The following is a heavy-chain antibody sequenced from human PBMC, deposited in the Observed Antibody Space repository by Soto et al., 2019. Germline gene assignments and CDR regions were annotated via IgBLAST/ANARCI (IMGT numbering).Heavy chain of an antibody. D-gene: IGHD6-19*01. CDR1: GFTFSSYA. V-gene: IGHV3-23*01. J-gene: IGHJ1*01. CDR3: AKGPGIGVAEAAHFQH. CDR2: ISGSGGST. Sequence: EVQLLESGGGLVQPGGSLRLSCAASGFTFSSYAMGWVRQAPGKGLEWVSTISGSGGSTYYADSVKGRFTISRDNSKNTLYMQMNSLRAEDKAVYYCAKGPGIGVAEAAHFQHWGQGTLVTVSS.